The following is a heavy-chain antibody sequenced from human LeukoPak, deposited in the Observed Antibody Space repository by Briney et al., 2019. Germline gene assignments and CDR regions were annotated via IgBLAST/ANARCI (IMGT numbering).Heavy chain of an antibody. D-gene: IGHD5-18*01. CDR1: GYTFTVYY. CDR2: INPNSGGT. Sequence: ASVKVSCKASGYTFTVYYMHWVRQAPGQGLEWMGWINPNSGGTNYAQKFQGRVTMTRDTSISTAYMELSRLRSEDTAVYYCARGRIRGYSYGFHYWGQGTLVTVSS. J-gene: IGHJ4*02. CDR3: ARGRIRGYSYGFHY. V-gene: IGHV1-2*02.